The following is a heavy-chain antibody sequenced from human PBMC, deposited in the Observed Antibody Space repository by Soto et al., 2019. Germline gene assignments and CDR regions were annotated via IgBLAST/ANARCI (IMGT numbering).Heavy chain of an antibody. D-gene: IGHD3-10*01. J-gene: IGHJ6*04. Sequence: EVQLLESGGGLVQPGGSLRLSCAASGFTFSSYAMSWVRQAPGKGLEWGSAFSGSGGTTYYADSVKGRFTISPDTYKNTLYLQMNSLRAEDTAVYYCATEYYYGSGSYYYYYYGMDVWGEGTPVSVSS. CDR1: GFTFSSYA. CDR3: ATEYYYGSGSYYYYYYGMDV. CDR2: FSGSGGTT. V-gene: IGHV3-23*01.